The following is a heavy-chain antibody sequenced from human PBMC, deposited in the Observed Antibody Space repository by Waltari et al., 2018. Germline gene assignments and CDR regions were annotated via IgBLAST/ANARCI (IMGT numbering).Heavy chain of an antibody. CDR3: AKDGYSSGWCTN. V-gene: IGHV3-21*01. J-gene: IGHJ4*02. CDR2: ISSSSSYI. D-gene: IGHD6-19*01. CDR1: GFTFSSYS. Sequence: EVQLVESGGGLVKPGGSLRLSCAASGFTFSSYSMNWVRQAPGKGLEWVSSISSSSSYIYYADSVKGRFTISRDNAKNSLYLQMNSLRAEDTAVYYCAKDGYSSGWCTNWGQGTLVTVSS.